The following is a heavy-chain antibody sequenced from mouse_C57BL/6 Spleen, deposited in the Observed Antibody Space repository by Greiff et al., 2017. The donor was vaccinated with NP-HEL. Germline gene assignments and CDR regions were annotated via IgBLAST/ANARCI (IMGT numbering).Heavy chain of an antibody. CDR1: GYTFTSYW. Sequence: QVQLQQPGTELVKPGASVKLSCKASGYTFTSYWMHWVKQRPGQGLEWIGNINPSNGGTNYNEKFKSKATLTVDKSSSTAYMQLSSLTSEDSAVYYCAREGYYDGGYWYFADWGTGTTVTVSS. V-gene: IGHV1-53*01. CDR3: AREGYYDGGYWYFAD. CDR2: INPSNGGT. J-gene: IGHJ1*03. D-gene: IGHD2-3*01.